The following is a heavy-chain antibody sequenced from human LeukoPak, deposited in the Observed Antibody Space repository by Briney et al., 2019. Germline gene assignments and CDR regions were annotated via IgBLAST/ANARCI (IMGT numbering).Heavy chain of an antibody. CDR2: ISGICGSA. V-gene: IGHV3-23*01. J-gene: IGHJ4*02. CDR3: AKDHCSSTSCYFRFDY. D-gene: IGHD2-2*01. CDR1: GFTFSSYA. Sequence: GGSLILSCAASGFTFSSYAMSWVRQAPGKGLEWVGAISGICGSANYAESVKGRFTISRDNSKNTPYLQMNSLRTEDKAVYYCAKDHCSSTSCYFRFDYWGQGTLVTVSS.